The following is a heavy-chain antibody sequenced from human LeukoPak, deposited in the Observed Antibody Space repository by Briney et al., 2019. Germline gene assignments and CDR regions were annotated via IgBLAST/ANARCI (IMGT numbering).Heavy chain of an antibody. V-gene: IGHV1-46*01. CDR2: INPSVGST. Sequence: SVKVSCKASGYTFTGYYMHWVRQAPGQGLEWMGIINPSVGSTSYAQKFQGRVTMTRDTSTSTVYMELSSLRSEDTAVYYCARDAKSGGSFDYWGQGTLVTVSS. J-gene: IGHJ4*02. CDR3: ARDAKSGGSFDY. CDR1: GYTFTGYY. D-gene: IGHD4/OR15-4a*01.